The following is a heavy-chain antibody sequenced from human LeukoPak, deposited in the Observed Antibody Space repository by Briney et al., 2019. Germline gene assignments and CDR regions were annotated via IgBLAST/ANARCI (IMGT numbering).Heavy chain of an antibody. CDR2: INHSGSI. J-gene: IGHJ4*02. V-gene: IGHV4-39*07. CDR3: AGLYDSSGYYFDY. CDR1: GGSISSGGYY. Sequence: SSETLSLTCTVSGGSISSGGYYWSWIRQPPGKGLEWIGEINHSGSINYNPSLKSRVTISVDTSKNQFSLKLSSVTAADTAVYYCAGLYDSSGYYFDYWGQGTLVTVSS. D-gene: IGHD3-22*01.